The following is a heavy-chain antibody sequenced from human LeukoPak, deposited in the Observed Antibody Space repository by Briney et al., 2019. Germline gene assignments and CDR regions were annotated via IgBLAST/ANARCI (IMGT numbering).Heavy chain of an antibody. CDR2: IHYGGST. D-gene: IGHD2-15*01. V-gene: IGHV4-39*07. J-gene: IGHJ4*02. CDR3: ARGYCSGGSCYESRGWFDY. Sequence: SETLSLTCTVSGGSISSYSYYWGWIRQPPGKGLEWIGSIHYGGSTYYNPSLKSRVTISVDTSKNQFSLKLSSVTAADTAVYFCARGYCSGGSCYESRGWFDYWGQGTLVTVSS. CDR1: GGSISSYSYY.